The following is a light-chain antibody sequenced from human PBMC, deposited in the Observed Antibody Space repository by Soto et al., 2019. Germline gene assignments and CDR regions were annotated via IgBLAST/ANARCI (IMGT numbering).Light chain of an antibody. CDR1: SSNIGANCD. CDR2: GNS. CDR3: QSYDSSLSGYV. Sequence: QSVLTQPPSVSGVPGQRVTISCTGSSSNIGANCDVHWYQQLPGTALKLLIYGNSNRPSGVPDRFSGSKSGTSASLAITGLQAEDEADYYCQSYDSSLSGYVFGTGTQVTVL. V-gene: IGLV1-40*01. J-gene: IGLJ1*01.